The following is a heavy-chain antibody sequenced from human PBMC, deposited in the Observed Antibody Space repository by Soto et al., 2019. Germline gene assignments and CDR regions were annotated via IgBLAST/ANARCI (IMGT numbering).Heavy chain of an antibody. V-gene: IGHV3-23*01. D-gene: IGHD3-9*01. CDR1: GFTCSSYA. Sequence: GGSLRLSCAACGFTCSSYAMNWVRQAPGKGLEWVSSISDSGVPYYADSVRGRFTFSRDNSKNTLYLQVNSLRAEDTAVYYCAKSTMTGKIFAYGMDVWGQGTTVTVSS. CDR3: AKSTMTGKIFAYGMDV. J-gene: IGHJ6*02. CDR2: ISDSGVP.